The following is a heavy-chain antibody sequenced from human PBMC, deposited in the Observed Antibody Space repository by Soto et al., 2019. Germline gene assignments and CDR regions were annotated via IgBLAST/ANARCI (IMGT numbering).Heavy chain of an antibody. Sequence: SETLSLTCTVSGGSISSSSYYCGWIRQPPGKGLEWIGSIYYSGSTYYNPSLKSRVTISVDTSKNQFSLKLSSVTAADTAVYYCARTMTTAYWFDPWGQGTLVTVSS. CDR2: IYYSGST. D-gene: IGHD4-17*01. CDR3: ARTMTTAYWFDP. CDR1: GGSISSSSYY. V-gene: IGHV4-39*01. J-gene: IGHJ5*02.